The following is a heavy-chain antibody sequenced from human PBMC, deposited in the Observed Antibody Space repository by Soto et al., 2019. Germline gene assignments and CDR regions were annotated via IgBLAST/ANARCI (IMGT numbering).Heavy chain of an antibody. D-gene: IGHD3-22*01. J-gene: IGHJ4*02. CDR3: ARGAVVNFDS. CDR1: GGSISSGDSS. CDR2: IYHSGST. V-gene: IGHV4-30-2*01. Sequence: QLQLQESGSGLVKPSQTLSLTCAVSGGSISSGDSSWTWIRQPPGKGLEWIGYIYHSGSTYYNPSLRSGVTKSVDRSKNQFSLKLTSVTAADTAVYYCARGAVVNFDSWGQGTLVTVSS.